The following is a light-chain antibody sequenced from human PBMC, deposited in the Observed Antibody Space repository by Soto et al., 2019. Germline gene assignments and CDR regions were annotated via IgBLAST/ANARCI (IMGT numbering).Light chain of an antibody. CDR2: DAS. Sequence: DIQMTQSPSTLSASVGERVTISCRANQSISNLLAWYQQKPGKAPKLLIYDASTLESGVPSRFSGSGSETDFTLTISGLQPDDFATYYCQQYNTFSWTFGQGTKLEF. V-gene: IGKV1-5*01. CDR1: QSISNL. J-gene: IGKJ1*01. CDR3: QQYNTFSWT.